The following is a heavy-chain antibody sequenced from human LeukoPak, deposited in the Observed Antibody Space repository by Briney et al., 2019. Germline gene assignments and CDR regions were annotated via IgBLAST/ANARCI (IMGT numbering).Heavy chain of an antibody. CDR3: ARSAYSSSWYSFDY. Sequence: SETLSLTCAVYGGSFSGYYWSWIRQPPGEGLEWIGEINHSGSTNYNPSLKSRVTISVATSKNQFSLKLSSVTAADTAVYYCARSAYSSSWYSFDYWGQGTLVTVSS. CDR2: INHSGST. CDR1: GGSFSGYY. D-gene: IGHD6-13*01. V-gene: IGHV4-34*01. J-gene: IGHJ4*02.